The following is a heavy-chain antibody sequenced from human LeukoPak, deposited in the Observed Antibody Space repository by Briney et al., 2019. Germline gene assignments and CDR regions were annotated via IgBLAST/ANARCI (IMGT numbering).Heavy chain of an antibody. CDR1: GFPFSTYE. J-gene: IGHJ4*02. CDR3: ARVGAYAAVNC. CDR2: ISSSGSTI. D-gene: IGHD3-16*01. Sequence: PGGSLRLSCAASGFPFSTYEMNWVRQAPGKGLEWVSYISSSGSTIYYADSVKGRFTISRDNAKNSLYLQMNSLRAEDTAVYYCARVGAYAAVNCWGQGTLVTVSA. V-gene: IGHV3-48*03.